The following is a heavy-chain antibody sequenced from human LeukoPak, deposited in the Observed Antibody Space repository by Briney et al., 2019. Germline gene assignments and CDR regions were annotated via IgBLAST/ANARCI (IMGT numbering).Heavy chain of an antibody. CDR2: ISTSSNYI. D-gene: IGHD1-26*01. Sequence: GGSLRLSCTASGFTFSTYNMNWVRQAPGKELEWVSSISTSSNYIYYADSVKGRFTISRDNAKNSLYLQMNSLRVEDTDVYYCARDVGASAPDAFDIWGQGTMVTVSS. J-gene: IGHJ3*02. V-gene: IGHV3-21*01. CDR3: ARDVGASAPDAFDI. CDR1: GFTFSTYN.